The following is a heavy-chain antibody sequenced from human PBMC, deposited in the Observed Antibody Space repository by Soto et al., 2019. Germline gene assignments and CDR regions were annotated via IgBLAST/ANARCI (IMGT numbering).Heavy chain of an antibody. D-gene: IGHD3-16*01. V-gene: IGHV3-7*01. J-gene: IGHJ4*02. CDR1: GFTFSSYW. Sequence: GGSLRLSCAASGFTFSSYWMSWVRQAPGKGLEWVANIKQDGSEKYYVDSVKGRFTISRDNAKNSLYLQMNSLRAEDTAVYYCARLPTEPYTLEYEGLDYWGQGTLVTVSS. CDR3: ARLPTEPYTLEYEGLDY. CDR2: IKQDGSEK.